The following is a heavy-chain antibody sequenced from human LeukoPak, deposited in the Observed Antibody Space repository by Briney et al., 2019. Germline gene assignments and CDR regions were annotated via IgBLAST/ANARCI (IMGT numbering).Heavy chain of an antibody. V-gene: IGHV4-34*01. J-gene: IGHJ4*02. Sequence: SETLSLTCAVYGGSFSGYYWSWIRQPPGKGLEWIGEINHSGSTNYNPSLKSRVTISVDTSKNQFSLKLSSVTAADTAVYYCARAIAVALDYWGQGTLVTVSS. CDR1: GGSFSGYY. CDR3: ARAIAVALDY. D-gene: IGHD6-19*01. CDR2: INHSGST.